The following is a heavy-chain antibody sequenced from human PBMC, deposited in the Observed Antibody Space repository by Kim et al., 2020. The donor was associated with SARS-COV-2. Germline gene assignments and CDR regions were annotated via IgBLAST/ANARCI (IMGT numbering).Heavy chain of an antibody. J-gene: IGHJ5*02. CDR1: GGSFSGYY. V-gene: IGHV4-34*01. D-gene: IGHD2-2*01. CDR3: ARFFVVVPAAITWFDP. CDR2: INHSGST. Sequence: SETLSLTCAVYGGSFSGYYWSWIRQPPGKGLEWIGEINHSGSTNYNPSLKSRVTISVDTSKNQFSLKLSSVTAADTAVYYCARFFVVVPAAITWFDPWGQGTLVTVSS.